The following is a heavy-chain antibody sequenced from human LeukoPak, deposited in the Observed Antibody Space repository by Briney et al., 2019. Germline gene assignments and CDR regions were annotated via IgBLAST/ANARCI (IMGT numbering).Heavy chain of an antibody. CDR3: ARRYYYDSSGYSLFDFDY. CDR1: GYTFTGYY. V-gene: IGHV1-2*02. D-gene: IGHD3-22*01. CDR2: INPNSGGT. Sequence: ASVKVSCKAPGYTFTGYYMHWVRQAPGQGLEWMGWINPNSGGTNYAQKFQGRVTMTRDTSISTAYMELSRLRSDDTAVYYCARRYYYDSSGYSLFDFDYWGQGTLVTVSS. J-gene: IGHJ4*02.